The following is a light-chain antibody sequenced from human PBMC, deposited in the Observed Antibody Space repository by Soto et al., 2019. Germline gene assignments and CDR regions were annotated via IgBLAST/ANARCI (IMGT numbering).Light chain of an antibody. Sequence: QPALTQPASVSGSPGQSITISCTGSSSDVGSYNLVSWYQHHPGKAPKLMIYEASKRPSGVSNRFSGSKSGNTASLTISGLQAEDEADYYCCSYAGSSTVVFGGGTKVTVL. CDR2: EAS. CDR3: CSYAGSSTVV. J-gene: IGLJ2*01. V-gene: IGLV2-23*01. CDR1: SSDVGSYNL.